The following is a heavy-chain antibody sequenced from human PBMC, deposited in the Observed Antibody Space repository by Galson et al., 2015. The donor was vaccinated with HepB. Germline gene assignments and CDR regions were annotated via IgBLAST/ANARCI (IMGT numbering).Heavy chain of an antibody. CDR1: GYNFASYG. Sequence: SVKVSCKASGYNFASYGTSWVRQAPGQGLEWMGWISAHNGNTNSAQKFQGRVTLTTDTSTATAYMELRSLRSDDTAVYYCVRAAIAAAYDYWGQGTLVTVSS. J-gene: IGHJ4*02. V-gene: IGHV1-18*01. D-gene: IGHD6-13*01. CDR3: VRAAIAAAYDY. CDR2: ISAHNGNT.